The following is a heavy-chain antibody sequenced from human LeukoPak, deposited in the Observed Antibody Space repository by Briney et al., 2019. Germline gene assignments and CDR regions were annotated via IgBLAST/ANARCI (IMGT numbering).Heavy chain of an antibody. J-gene: IGHJ4*02. CDR1: GFTFSSYW. CDR2: IKQDGSEK. CDR3: ARDRGYYDSSGSDY. V-gene: IGHV3-7*01. D-gene: IGHD3-22*01. Sequence: PGGSLRLSCAASGFTFSSYWMSWVRQAPGKGLEWVANIKQDGSEKYYVDSVKGRFTISRDNAKNSLYLQMNSLRAEDTAVYYCARDRGYYDSSGSDYWGQGTLVTVSS.